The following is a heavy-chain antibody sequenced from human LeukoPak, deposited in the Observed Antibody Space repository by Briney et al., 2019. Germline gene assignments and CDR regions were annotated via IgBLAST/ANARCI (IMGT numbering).Heavy chain of an antibody. V-gene: IGHV3-66*01. CDR1: GFTVSSNY. CDR3: ARVPVLDAFDI. D-gene: IGHD2-8*01. J-gene: IGHJ3*02. CDR2: IYSGGST. Sequence: PGGSLRLSCAASGFTVSSNYMSWVRQAPGKGLEWVSVIYSGGSTYYADSVKGRFTISRDNSKNTLYLQMNSLRAEDTAVYYCARVPVLDAFDIWGQGTMVTVSS.